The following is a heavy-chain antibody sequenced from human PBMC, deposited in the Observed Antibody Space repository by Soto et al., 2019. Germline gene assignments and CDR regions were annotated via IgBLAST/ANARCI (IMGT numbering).Heavy chain of an antibody. CDR2: IYYSGST. Sequence: PSETLSLTCTVSGGSISSYYWSWIRQPPGKGLEWIGYIYYSGSTNYNPSLKSRVTISVDTSKNQFSLKLSSVTAADTAVYYCARDFGENAFDIWGQGTMVTVSS. CDR3: ARDFGENAFDI. D-gene: IGHD3-16*01. V-gene: IGHV4-59*01. CDR1: GGSISSYY. J-gene: IGHJ3*02.